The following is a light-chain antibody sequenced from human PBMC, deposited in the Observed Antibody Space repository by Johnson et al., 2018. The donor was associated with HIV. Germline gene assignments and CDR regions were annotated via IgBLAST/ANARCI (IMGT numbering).Light chain of an antibody. J-gene: IGLJ1*01. CDR2: ENN. CDR1: SSNIGNNY. V-gene: IGLV1-51*02. CDR3: GTWDSSLSAYV. Sequence: QSVLTQPPSVSAAPGQKVTISCSGSSSNIGNNYVSWYQQLPGTAPKLHIYENNKRPSGIPDRLSGSKSGTQATLGITGLQTGDEAVYYCGTWDSSLSAYVFGTGNNVTVL.